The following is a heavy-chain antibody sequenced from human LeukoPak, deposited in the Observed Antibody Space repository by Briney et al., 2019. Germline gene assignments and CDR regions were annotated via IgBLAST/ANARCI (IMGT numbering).Heavy chain of an antibody. CDR3: ASGLNEYQLLFESRDGYYMDV. Sequence: SETLSLTCTVSGGSISSYYWSWIRQPPGKGLEWIGYIYYSVSTNYNPSLKSRVTVSVDTSKNQFSLKLSSVTAADTAVYYCASGLNEYQLLFESRDGYYMDVWGKGTAVTVSS. D-gene: IGHD2-2*01. V-gene: IGHV4-59*01. J-gene: IGHJ6*03. CDR2: IYYSVST. CDR1: GGSISSYY.